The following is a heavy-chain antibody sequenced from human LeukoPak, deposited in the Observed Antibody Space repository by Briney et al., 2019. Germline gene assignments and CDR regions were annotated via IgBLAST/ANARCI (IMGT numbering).Heavy chain of an antibody. CDR1: GYTFTGYY. V-gene: IGHV1-2*02. J-gene: IGHJ4*02. Sequence: VASVKVSCKASGYTFTGYYMHWVRQAPGQGLEWMGWINPNSGGTNYAQKFQGRVTMTRDTSISTAYMELSRLRSDDTAVYYCARDEGSSWYVDPRNEDSILRWWYWGQGTLVTVSS. D-gene: IGHD6-13*01. CDR3: ARDEGSSWYVDPRNEDSILRWWY. CDR2: INPNSGGT.